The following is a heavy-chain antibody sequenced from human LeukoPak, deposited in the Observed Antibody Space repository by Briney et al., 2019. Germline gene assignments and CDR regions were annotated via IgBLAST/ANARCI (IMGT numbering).Heavy chain of an antibody. D-gene: IGHD4-17*01. CDR2: INHSGST. CDR3: ARDFDNGAS. Sequence: PSETLSLTCAVYGGSFSAYYWSWIRQPPGKGLEWIGEINHSGSTHYNPSLKSRVTMSVDTSTNQLSLKLTSVTAADTAVYYCARDFDNGASWGQATLVTVSS. CDR1: GGSFSAYY. J-gene: IGHJ4*02. V-gene: IGHV4-34*01.